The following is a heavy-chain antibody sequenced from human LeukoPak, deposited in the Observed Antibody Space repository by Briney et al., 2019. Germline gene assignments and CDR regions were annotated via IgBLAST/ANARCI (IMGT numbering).Heavy chain of an antibody. J-gene: IGHJ4*02. CDR1: GFTFSSYG. D-gene: IGHD5-24*01. V-gene: IGHV3-23*01. CDR2: ISGSGGST. Sequence: PGESLRLSCAASGFTFSSYGMSWVRQAPGKGLEWVSAISGSGGSTYYADSVKGRFTTSRDNSKNTLYLQMNSLRAEDTAVYYCAKDLRDGYNAFDYWGQGTLVTVSS. CDR3: AKDLRDGYNAFDY.